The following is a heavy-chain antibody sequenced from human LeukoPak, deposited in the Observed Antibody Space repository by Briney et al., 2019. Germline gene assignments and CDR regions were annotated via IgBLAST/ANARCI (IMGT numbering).Heavy chain of an antibody. Sequence: ASVKVSCKASGYTFSSYDINWVRQATGQGLEWMGWMNPNSGNTGYAQKFQGRVTMTRNTSISTAYMELSSLRSEDTAVYYCARGRYYYDSSGQGCGTWGQGTLVTVSS. CDR3: ARGRYYYDSSGQGCGT. D-gene: IGHD3-22*01. V-gene: IGHV1-8*01. J-gene: IGHJ5*02. CDR2: MNPNSGNT. CDR1: GYTFSSYD.